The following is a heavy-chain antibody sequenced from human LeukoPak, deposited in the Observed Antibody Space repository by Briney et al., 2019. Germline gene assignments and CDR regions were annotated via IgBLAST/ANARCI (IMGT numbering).Heavy chain of an antibody. D-gene: IGHD5-18*01. Sequence: ASVKVSCKASGYTFTGYYMHWVRQAPGQGLEWMGWINPNSGGTNYAQKFQGRVTMTRDTSISTAYMELSRLRSDDTAVYYCARVRKYRAAMVMVEFDYWGQGTLVTVSS. CDR2: INPNSGGT. V-gene: IGHV1-2*02. CDR3: ARVRKYRAAMVMVEFDY. CDR1: GYTFTGYY. J-gene: IGHJ4*02.